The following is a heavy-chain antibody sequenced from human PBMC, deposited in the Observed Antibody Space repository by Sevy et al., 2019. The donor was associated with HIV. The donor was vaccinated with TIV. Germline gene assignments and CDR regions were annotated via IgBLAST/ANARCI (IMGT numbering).Heavy chain of an antibody. V-gene: IGHV3-30-3*01. D-gene: IGHD1-26*01. CDR1: GFTFRTYA. CDR3: ARGPEWELTSFLSH. CDR2: ISSNGDNG. Sequence: GGSLRLSCAASGFTFRTYAFHWFGQAPGGGLEGIGLISSNGDNGLYATSVRGRFTISRDNSMNILYLQMTSLTPDDTAVYYCARGPEWELTSFLSHWGQGTLVTVSS. J-gene: IGHJ4*02.